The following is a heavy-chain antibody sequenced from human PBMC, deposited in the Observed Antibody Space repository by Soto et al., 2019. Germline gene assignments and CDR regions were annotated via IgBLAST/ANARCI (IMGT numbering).Heavy chain of an antibody. CDR1: GFTFSSYG. Sequence: ESLTLYCAASGFTFSSYGKNWVRQAPGKVLEWVSSISSSSSFIYYPDSVKGRFTISRDNAKKSLYLQMNSLRAEDTAVYYCARYVIVGSYPDYWGQGTLVTVS. CDR2: ISSSSSFI. D-gene: IGHD1-26*01. V-gene: IGHV3-21*01. CDR3: ARYVIVGSYPDY. J-gene: IGHJ4*02.